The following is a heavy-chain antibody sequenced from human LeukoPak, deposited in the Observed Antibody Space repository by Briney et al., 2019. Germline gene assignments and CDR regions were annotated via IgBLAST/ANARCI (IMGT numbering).Heavy chain of an antibody. D-gene: IGHD4/OR15-4a*01. J-gene: IGHJ4*02. Sequence: GGSLRLSCAPSGLTFNNFAMSWVRHAPGKGRESVLVISGTGDKTYYADSVKGRFTISRDNSQNTLYLQMNSLSAEATAVYYCAKGHSDYGTGFDCWGQGTLVTVAS. CDR2: ISGTGDKT. CDR3: AKGHSDYGTGFDC. CDR1: GLTFNNFA. V-gene: IGHV3-23*01.